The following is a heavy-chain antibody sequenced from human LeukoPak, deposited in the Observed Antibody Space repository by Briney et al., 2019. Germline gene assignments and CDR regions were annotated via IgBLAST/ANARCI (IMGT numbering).Heavy chain of an antibody. Sequence: GRSLRLSCVGSGFSFSPYGMHWVRRAPGKGLEWVAVISNDGIKKYYVDSVKGRFTISRDNSKNTLYLQMNSLRAEDTAVYYCAKDSYDSSAYYGTIDYWGQGTLVTVSS. D-gene: IGHD3-22*01. J-gene: IGHJ4*02. CDR3: AKDSYDSSAYYGTIDY. CDR2: ISNDGIKK. V-gene: IGHV3-30*18. CDR1: GFSFSPYG.